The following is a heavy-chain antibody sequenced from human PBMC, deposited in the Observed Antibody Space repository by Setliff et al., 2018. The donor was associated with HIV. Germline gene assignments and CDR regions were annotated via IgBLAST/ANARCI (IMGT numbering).Heavy chain of an antibody. D-gene: IGHD4-17*01. J-gene: IGHJ6*03. CDR1: GASIGRRSDC. CDR2: FYYSWNT. V-gene: IGHV4-39*01. CDR3: ASGALYYDYYMDV. Sequence: SETLSLTCTVSGASIGRRSDCWGWIRQPPGKGLEWIGSFYYSWNTYYNPSLKSRVTISVDTSKNQFSLKLSSVTAADTAVYYCASGALYYDYYMDVWGKGTTVTVSS.